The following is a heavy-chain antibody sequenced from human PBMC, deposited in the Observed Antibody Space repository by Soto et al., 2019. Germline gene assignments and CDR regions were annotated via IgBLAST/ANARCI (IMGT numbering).Heavy chain of an antibody. V-gene: IGHV4-34*01. D-gene: IGHD2-15*01. Sequence: QVQLQQWGAGLLKPSETLSLTCAVYGGSFSGYYWSWIRQPPGKGLEWIGEINHSGSTNYNPSLQNLVTMSGDTSKNRCCRKLTSVPAAYPPVYYCAGGRRSVVVVAATQGCFDPWGQGTLVTVSS. J-gene: IGHJ5*02. CDR1: GGSFSGYY. CDR2: INHSGST. CDR3: AGGRRSVVVVAATQGCFDP.